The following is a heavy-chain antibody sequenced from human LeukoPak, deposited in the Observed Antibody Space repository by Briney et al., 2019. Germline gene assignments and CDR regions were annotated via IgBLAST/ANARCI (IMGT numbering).Heavy chain of an antibody. V-gene: IGHV4-59*08. CDR1: GGSISSHY. D-gene: IGHD3-10*01. CDR3: ARLCPLWFGEPIPYYFDY. CDR2: IYYSGST. Sequence: SETLSLTCTVSGGSISSHYWSWIRQPPGKGLEWIGYIYYSGSTNYNPSLKSRVTISVDTSKNQFSLKLSSVTAADTAVYYCARLCPLWFGEPIPYYFDYWGQGTLVTVSS. J-gene: IGHJ4*02.